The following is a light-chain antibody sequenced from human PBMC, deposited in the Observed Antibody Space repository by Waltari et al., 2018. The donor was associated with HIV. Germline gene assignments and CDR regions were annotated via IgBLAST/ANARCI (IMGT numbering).Light chain of an antibody. CDR3: CSYAGSSTL. Sequence: QSALTQPASVSGSPGQSITISCTGTSSHVGSYNLVPWYQQHPGKAPKLMIYEVSKRPSGVSNRFSGSKSGNTASLTISGLQAEDEADYYCCSYAGSSTLFGGGTKLTVL. V-gene: IGLV2-23*02. CDR2: EVS. J-gene: IGLJ2*01. CDR1: SSHVGSYNL.